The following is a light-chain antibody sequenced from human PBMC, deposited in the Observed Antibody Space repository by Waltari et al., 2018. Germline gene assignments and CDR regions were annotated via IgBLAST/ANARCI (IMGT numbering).Light chain of an antibody. CDR3: QHHVRLPAT. CDR1: QSISKY. CDR2: AAS. J-gene: IGKJ1*01. V-gene: IGKV3-20*01. Sequence: EIVLTQSPGTLSLSPGESATLSCRASQSISKYLAWYQQRPGQAPRLLIYAASNRATGIPDRFSGGGSGTDFSLTSSRLEPEDFAVYYCQHHVRLPATFGQGTKVEIK.